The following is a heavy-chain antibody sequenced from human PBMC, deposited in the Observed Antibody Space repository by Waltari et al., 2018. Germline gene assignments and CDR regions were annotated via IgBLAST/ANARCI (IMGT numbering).Heavy chain of an antibody. V-gene: IGHV1-2*06. CDR1: GYTFTGYY. Sequence: QVQLVQSGAEVKKPGASVKVSCKASGYTFTGYYMHWVRQAPGQGLEWMGRINPNSGGTNYAQKLQGRVTMTRETSISTAYMELSRLRSDDTAVYYCARGSGSYFVHDYWGQGTLVTVSS. CDR3: ARGSGSYFVHDY. J-gene: IGHJ4*02. CDR2: INPNSGGT. D-gene: IGHD3-10*01.